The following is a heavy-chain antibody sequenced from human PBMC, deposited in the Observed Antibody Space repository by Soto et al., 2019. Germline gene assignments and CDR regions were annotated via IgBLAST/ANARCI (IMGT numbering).Heavy chain of an antibody. CDR3: ARDGEYYYDSSLTGAFDI. V-gene: IGHV3-66*01. Sequence: EVQLVESGGGLVQPGGSLRLSCAASGFTVSSNYMSWVRQAPGKGLEWVSVIYSGGSTYYADSVKGRFTISRDNSKNTXXLQMNSLRAEDTAVYYCARDGEYYYDSSLTGAFDIWGQGTMVTVSS. J-gene: IGHJ3*02. D-gene: IGHD3-22*01. CDR1: GFTVSSNY. CDR2: IYSGGST.